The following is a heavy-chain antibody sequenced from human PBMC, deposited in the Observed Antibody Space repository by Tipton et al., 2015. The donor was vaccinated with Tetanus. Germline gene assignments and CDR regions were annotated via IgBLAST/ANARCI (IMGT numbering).Heavy chain of an antibody. CDR2: ITDSDSVA. Sequence: SLRLSCAASGFTFSDYNMSWLRQAPGKGLEWISYITDSDSVAFYSDSVKGRFTISRDNAQNSLYLQMNSLRVDDTAVYFCARRDCSGCRCPTLNDYCGPGTLVTVSS. CDR1: GFTFSDYN. D-gene: IGHD2-15*01. CDR3: ARRDCSGCRCPTLNDY. J-gene: IGHJ4*02. V-gene: IGHV3-11*01.